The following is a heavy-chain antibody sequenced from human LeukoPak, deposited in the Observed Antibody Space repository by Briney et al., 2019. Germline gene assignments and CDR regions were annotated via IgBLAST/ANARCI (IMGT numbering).Heavy chain of an antibody. Sequence: GGSLRLSCAASGFTFSSYAMSWVRQAPGKGLEWVPAISGSGSNTYYADSVKGRFTISRDNSQNTLCLQMNSLRAEDTAVYYCAKTGDYFDSSGYYRPDAFDIWGRGTMVTVSS. J-gene: IGHJ3*02. D-gene: IGHD3-22*01. CDR1: GFTFSSYA. V-gene: IGHV3-23*01. CDR3: AKTGDYFDSSGYYRPDAFDI. CDR2: ISGSGSNT.